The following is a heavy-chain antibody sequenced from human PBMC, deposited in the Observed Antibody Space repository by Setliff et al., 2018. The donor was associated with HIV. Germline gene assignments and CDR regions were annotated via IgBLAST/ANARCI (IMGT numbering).Heavy chain of an antibody. Sequence: GASVKVSCKASGYTFTGYYMHWVRQAPGQGLEWMGWINPNSGGTNYAQKFQGRVTMTRDTSISTAYMELSRLRSDDTAVYYCARSPPTQVTPFDYWGQGALVTVSS. D-gene: IGHD4-4*01. CDR2: INPNSGGT. V-gene: IGHV1-2*02. CDR1: GYTFTGYY. CDR3: ARSPPTQVTPFDY. J-gene: IGHJ4*02.